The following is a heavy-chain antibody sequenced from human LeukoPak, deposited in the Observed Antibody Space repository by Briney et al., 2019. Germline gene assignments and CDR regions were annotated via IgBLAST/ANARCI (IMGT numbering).Heavy chain of an antibody. J-gene: IGHJ6*02. CDR2: ISYDGSNK. CDR3: AKDGRAVVKGYYYYGMDV. D-gene: IGHD1-26*01. CDR1: GFTFSSYG. V-gene: IGHV3-30*18. Sequence: GGSLRLFCGASGFTFSSYGMHWVRQAPGKGLEGVAVISYDGSNKYYADSVKGRFTISRDNSKNTLYLQMNSLRAEDTAVYYCAKDGRAVVKGYYYYGMDVWGQGTTVTVSS.